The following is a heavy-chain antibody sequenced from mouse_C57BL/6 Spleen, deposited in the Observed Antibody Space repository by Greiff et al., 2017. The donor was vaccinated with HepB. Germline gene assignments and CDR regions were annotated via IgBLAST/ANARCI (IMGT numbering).Heavy chain of an antibody. Sequence: VQLQQPGAELVRPGSSVKLSCKASGYTFTSYWMDWVKQRPGQGLEWIGNIYPSDSETHYNQKFKDKATLTVDKSSSTAYMQLSSLTSEDSAVYYCARRPSITHFDYWGQGTTLTVSS. CDR3: ARRPSITHFDY. CDR2: IYPSDSET. D-gene: IGHD1-1*01. V-gene: IGHV1-61*01. J-gene: IGHJ2*01. CDR1: GYTFTSYW.